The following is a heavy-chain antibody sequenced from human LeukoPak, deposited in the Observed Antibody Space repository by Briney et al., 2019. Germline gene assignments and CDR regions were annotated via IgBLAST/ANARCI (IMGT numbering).Heavy chain of an antibody. CDR2: IIPIFGTA. D-gene: IGHD2-15*01. J-gene: IGHJ3*02. Sequence: SVKVSCKASGGTFSSYAISWVRQAPGQGLEWMGGIIPIFGTANYAQKFQGRVTITADKSSSTAYMELSSLRSEDTAVYYCARDGGYCSGGSCSNDAFDIWGQGTMVTVSS. CDR3: ARDGGYCSGGSCSNDAFDI. CDR1: GGTFSSYA. V-gene: IGHV1-69*06.